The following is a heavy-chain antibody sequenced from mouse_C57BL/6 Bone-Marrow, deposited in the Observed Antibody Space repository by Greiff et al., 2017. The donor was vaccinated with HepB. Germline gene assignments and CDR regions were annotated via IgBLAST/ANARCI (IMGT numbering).Heavy chain of an antibody. CDR1: GYTFTSYW. CDR2: IYPGSGST. J-gene: IGHJ4*01. D-gene: IGHD1-1*01. CDR3: AGHYYGSGHGGVDY. Sequence: QVQLQQPGAELVKPGASVKMSCKASGYTFTSYWITWVKQKPGQGLEWIGDIYPGSGSTNYNEKFKSKATLTVDTSSSTAYMQLSSLTSEDSAVYYCAGHYYGSGHGGVDYWGQGTSVTVSS. V-gene: IGHV1-55*01.